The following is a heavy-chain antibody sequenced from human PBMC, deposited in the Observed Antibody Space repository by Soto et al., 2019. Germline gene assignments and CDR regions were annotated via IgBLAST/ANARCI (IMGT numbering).Heavy chain of an antibody. D-gene: IGHD2-21*01. CDR2: VSHTGST. J-gene: IGHJ5*02. Sequence: SETLCLTCAVSGGSISSGDSYSLSWIRQPAGKGLEGIGSVSHTGSTAYKPPRKGRVTLSVDKSENQHSLKRASVTAADMAVYYCARTVAPYLGPWSDPWGHATLVNVSS. V-gene: IGHV4-30-2*01. CDR1: GGSISSGDSYS. CDR3: ARTVAPYLGPWSDP.